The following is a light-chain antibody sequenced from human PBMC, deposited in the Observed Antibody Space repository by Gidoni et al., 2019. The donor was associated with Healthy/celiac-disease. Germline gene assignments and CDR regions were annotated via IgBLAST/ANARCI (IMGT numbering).Light chain of an antibody. CDR3: QQRSNWPRS. CDR1: QSVSSY. V-gene: IGKV3-11*01. J-gene: IGKJ2*04. Sequence: EIVLTQSPATLSLSPGERATLSCRASQSVSSYLAWYQQKPGLAPRLLIYDASNRATGIPAMFSGSVSGTDFTLTISSLEPEDFAVYYCQQRSNWPRSFGQGTKLEIK. CDR2: DAS.